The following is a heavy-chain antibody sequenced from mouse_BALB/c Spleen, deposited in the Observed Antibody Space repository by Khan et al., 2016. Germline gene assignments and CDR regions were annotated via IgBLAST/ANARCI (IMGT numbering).Heavy chain of an antibody. D-gene: IGHD1-1*01. CDR3: ASSTQSFSAMDY. Sequence: VQLQQSGPELMKPGASVKISCKASGYSFTSYYMHWVKQSHGKSIEWIGYIDPFNGGTSYNQKFKGKATLTVDKSSSTAYMHLSSLTSEDSAVSYCASSTQSFSAMDYLRQGTSFTVSS. CDR1: GYSFTSYY. J-gene: IGHJ4*01. V-gene: IGHV1S135*01. CDR2: IDPFNGGT.